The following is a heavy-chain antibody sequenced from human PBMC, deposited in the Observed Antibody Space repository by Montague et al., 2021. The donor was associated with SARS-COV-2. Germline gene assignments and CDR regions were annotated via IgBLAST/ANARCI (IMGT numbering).Heavy chain of an antibody. Sequence: SLRLSCAASGFTFTSYSMNWVRQAPGKGLEALSVISSDGSYKYYXDSMKGRFTISRDNSRNTLYLQMNSLRPEDTAVYYCARDLLRHKGGFDSWGQGTLVTVSS. J-gene: IGHJ4*02. V-gene: IGHV3-30-3*01. CDR1: GFTFTSYS. CDR3: ARDLLRHKGGFDS. CDR2: ISSDGSYK. D-gene: IGHD2/OR15-2a*01.